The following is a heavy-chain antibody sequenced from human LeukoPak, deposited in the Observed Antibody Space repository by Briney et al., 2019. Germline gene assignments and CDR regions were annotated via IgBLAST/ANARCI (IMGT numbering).Heavy chain of an antibody. CDR3: ARVHYYDSSGYYPHFDY. CDR1: GGSIGSYY. V-gene: IGHV4-59*01. J-gene: IGHJ4*02. CDR2: IYYSGST. D-gene: IGHD3-22*01. Sequence: SETLSLTCTVSGGSIGSYYWSWIRQPPGKGLEWIGYIYYSGSTNYNPSLKSRVTISVDTSKNQFSLKLSSVTAADTAVYYCARVHYYDSSGYYPHFDYWGQGTLVTVSS.